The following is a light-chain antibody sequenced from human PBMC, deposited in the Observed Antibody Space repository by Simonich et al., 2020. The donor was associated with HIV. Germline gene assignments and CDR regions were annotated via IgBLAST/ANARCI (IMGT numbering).Light chain of an antibody. CDR3: QQYGSSPST. CDR1: QSVSSN. V-gene: IGKV3-15*01. J-gene: IGKJ2*01. CDR2: GAS. Sequence: EIVMTQSPATLSVSPGERATLSCRASQSVSSNFAWYQQKFGQAPRLLIYGASTRATGIPARFSGGGSGTEFTLTISSLQSEDFAVYFCQQYGSSPSTFGQGTKLEIK.